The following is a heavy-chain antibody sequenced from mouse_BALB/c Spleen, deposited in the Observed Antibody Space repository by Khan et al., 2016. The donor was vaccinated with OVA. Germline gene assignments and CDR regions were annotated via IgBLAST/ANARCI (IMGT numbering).Heavy chain of an antibody. V-gene: IGHV9-3*02. J-gene: IGHJ2*01. CDR3: ARGNYGSNLDY. CDR1: GYTFTNYG. CDR2: INTNTGEP. Sequence: QIQLVQSGPELKKPGETVKISCKASGYTFTNYGMNWVKQAPGKGLKWMGWINTNTGEPTYAEEFKGRFAFSLETSASTAYLQINNLKNEETATYFCARGNYGSNLDYWGQGTTLTVSS. D-gene: IGHD1-1*01.